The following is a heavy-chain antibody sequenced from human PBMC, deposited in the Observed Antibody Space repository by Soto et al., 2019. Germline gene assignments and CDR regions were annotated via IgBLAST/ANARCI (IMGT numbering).Heavy chain of an antibody. V-gene: IGHV3-48*02. CDR3: ARDFGHGYYLDY. J-gene: IGHJ4*02. D-gene: IGHD3-3*01. Sequence: GGSLRLSCGASGFSFSNYNMNWVGRAPGKGLEWVSYITDSSDTVHYADSVRGRFTISRDNAESSLYLQMNSLRDEDTAVYFCARDFGHGYYLDYWGRGTLVTVSS. CDR1: GFSFSNYN. CDR2: ITDSSDTV.